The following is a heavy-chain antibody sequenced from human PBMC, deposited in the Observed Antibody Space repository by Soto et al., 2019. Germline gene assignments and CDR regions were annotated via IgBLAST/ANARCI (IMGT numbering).Heavy chain of an antibody. CDR3: ARVRATDYEIDY. D-gene: IGHD4-17*01. CDR2: IKRDGSEK. CDR1: GFIFGSYW. Sequence: GGSLRLSCTASGFIFGSYWMTWVRHVPGKGLQWVANIKRDGSEKYYVDFVKGRFTISRGNADNSVFLDMNNLRVDDTATYYCARVRATDYEIDYWGQGALVTVSS. V-gene: IGHV3-7*03. J-gene: IGHJ4*02.